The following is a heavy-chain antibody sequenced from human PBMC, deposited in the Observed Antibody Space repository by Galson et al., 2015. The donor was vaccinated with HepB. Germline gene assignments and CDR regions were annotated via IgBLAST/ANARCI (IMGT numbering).Heavy chain of an antibody. CDR2: IIPIFGTA. CDR3: ATPSYYYDSSGYYPLGAFDI. V-gene: IGHV1-69*06. CDR1: GGTFSSYA. Sequence: SVKVSCKASGGTFSSYAISWVRQAPGQGLEWMGGIIPIFGTANYAQKFQGRVTITADKSTSTAYMELSSLRSEDTAVYYCATPSYYYDSSGYYPLGAFDIWGQGTMVTVSS. D-gene: IGHD3-22*01. J-gene: IGHJ3*02.